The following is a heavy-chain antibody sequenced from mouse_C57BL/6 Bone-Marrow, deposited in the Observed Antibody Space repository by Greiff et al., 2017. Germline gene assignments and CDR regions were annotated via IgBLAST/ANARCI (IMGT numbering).Heavy chain of an antibody. J-gene: IGHJ3*01. CDR1: GFNIKADY. D-gene: IGHD6-1*01. CDR2: IDHANGDT. CDR3: TPDLAAFAD. V-gene: IGHV14-4*01. Sequence: EVQLQESGAELVRPGASVKLSCTASGFNIKADYMHWVKQRPEQGLEWIGWIDHANGDTEYASKFQGKATIPADTSSNTAYLQLSSLTSEDTAVYYCTPDLAAFADWGQGTLVTVSA.